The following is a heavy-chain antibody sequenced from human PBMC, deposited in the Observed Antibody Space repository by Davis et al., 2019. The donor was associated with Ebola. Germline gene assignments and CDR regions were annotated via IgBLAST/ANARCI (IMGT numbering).Heavy chain of an antibody. V-gene: IGHV4-39*01. CDR1: GGSISSSSYY. CDR2: IYYSGST. CDR3: ARGRLYTYYYDSSGYYFAY. Sequence: MPSETLSLTCTVSGGSISSSSYYWGWIRQPPGKGLEWIGSIYYSGSTYYNPSLKSRVTISVDTSKNQFSLKLSSVTAADTAVYYCARGRLYTYYYDSSGYYFAYWGQGTLVTVSS. D-gene: IGHD3-22*01. J-gene: IGHJ4*02.